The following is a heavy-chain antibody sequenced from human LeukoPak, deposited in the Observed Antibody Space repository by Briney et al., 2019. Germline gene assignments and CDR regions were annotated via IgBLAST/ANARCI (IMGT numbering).Heavy chain of an antibody. CDR3: ARDLTGYYYGSGLGWFDP. J-gene: IGHJ5*02. CDR2: IYYSGST. V-gene: IGHV4-39*07. D-gene: IGHD3-10*01. CDR1: GGSISSSSYY. Sequence: SETLSLTCTVSGGSISSSSYYWGWIRQPPGKGLEWIGSIYYSGSTYYNPSLKSRVTISVDTSKNQFSLKLSSVTAADTAVYYCARDLTGYYYGSGLGWFDPWGQGTLVTVSS.